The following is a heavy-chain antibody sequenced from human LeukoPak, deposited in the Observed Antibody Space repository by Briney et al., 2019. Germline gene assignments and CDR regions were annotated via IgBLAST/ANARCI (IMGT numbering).Heavy chain of an antibody. D-gene: IGHD2-8*01. CDR1: GFTFSSYW. J-gene: IGHJ4*02. CDR2: IKQDGSEK. CDR3: AREDYCTNGVRLDY. V-gene: IGHV3-7*01. Sequence: GGSLRLSCAASGFTFSSYWMSWVRQAPGKGLEWVANIKQDGSEKYYVDSVKGRFTISRDNAKNSLYLQMNSLRAEDTAVYYCAREDYCTNGVRLDYWGQGTLVTVSS.